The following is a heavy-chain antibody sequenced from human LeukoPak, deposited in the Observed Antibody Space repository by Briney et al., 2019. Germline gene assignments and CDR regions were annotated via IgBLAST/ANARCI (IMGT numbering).Heavy chain of an antibody. J-gene: IGHJ4*02. CDR1: GFTFSSYS. D-gene: IGHD6-13*01. CDR3: ARGSGSSWYGYYFDY. V-gene: IGHV3-21*01. CDR2: ISSSSSYI. Sequence: PGGSLRLSCAASGFTFSSYSMNWVRQAPGKGLEWVSSISSSSSYIYYADSVKGRFTISRDNAKNSLYLQMNSLRAEDTAVYYCARGSGSSWYGYYFDYWGQGTLVTVSS.